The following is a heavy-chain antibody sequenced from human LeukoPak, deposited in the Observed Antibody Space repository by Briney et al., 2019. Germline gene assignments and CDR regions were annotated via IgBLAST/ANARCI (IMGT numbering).Heavy chain of an antibody. CDR3: ARSGLRGGITMVRGVDY. D-gene: IGHD3-10*01. Sequence: GGSLRPSCAASGFTFSDYYMSWIRQAPGKGLEWVSYISSSSSYTNYADSVKGRFTISRDNAKNSLYLQMNSLRAEDTAVYYCARSGLRGGITMVRGVDYWGQGTLVTVSS. V-gene: IGHV3-11*03. J-gene: IGHJ4*02. CDR2: ISSSSSYT. CDR1: GFTFSDYY.